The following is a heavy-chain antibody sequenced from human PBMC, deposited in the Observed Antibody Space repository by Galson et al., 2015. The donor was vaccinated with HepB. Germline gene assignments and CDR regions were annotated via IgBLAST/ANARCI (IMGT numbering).Heavy chain of an antibody. CDR1: GFTFSTYW. Sequence: LRLSCAASGFTFSTYWMHWVRQAPGEGLVWVSRINSDGSSTTYADSVKGRFTISRDNAKNTLYLQMNSLRAEDTAVYYCARARIAVAGFDYWGQGTLVTVSS. J-gene: IGHJ4*02. CDR3: ARARIAVAGFDY. D-gene: IGHD6-19*01. V-gene: IGHV3-74*01. CDR2: INSDGSST.